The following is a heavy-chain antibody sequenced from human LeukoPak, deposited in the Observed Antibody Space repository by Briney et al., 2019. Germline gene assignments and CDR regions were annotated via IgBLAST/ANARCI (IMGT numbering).Heavy chain of an antibody. D-gene: IGHD5-24*01. CDR2: IWYDGSNK. CDR1: GFTFSSYG. CDR3: AKRGTVPLETSFDY. J-gene: IGHJ4*02. V-gene: IGHV3-33*06. Sequence: GGSLRLSCAASGFTFSSYGMHWVRQAPGKGLEWVAVIWYDGSNKYYADSVKGRFTISRDNSKNTLYLQMNSLRAEDTAVYYCAKRGTVPLETSFDYWGQGTLVTVSS.